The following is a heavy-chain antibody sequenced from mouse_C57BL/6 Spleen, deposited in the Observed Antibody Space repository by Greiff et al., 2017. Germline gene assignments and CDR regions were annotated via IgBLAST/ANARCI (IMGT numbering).Heavy chain of an antibody. J-gene: IGHJ3*01. CDR3: ARDLGGNYTWAWFAY. Sequence: EVNLVESGGGLVKPGGSLKLSCAASGFTFSSYAMSWVRQTPEKRLEWVATISDGGSYTYYPDNVKGRFTISRDNAKNNLYLQMSHLKSEDTAMYYCARDLGGNYTWAWFAYWGQGTLVTVSA. CDR2: ISDGGSYT. CDR1: GFTFSSYA. V-gene: IGHV5-4*01. D-gene: IGHD2-1*01.